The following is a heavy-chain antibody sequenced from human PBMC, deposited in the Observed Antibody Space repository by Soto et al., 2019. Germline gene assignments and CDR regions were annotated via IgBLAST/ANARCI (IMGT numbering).Heavy chain of an antibody. Sequence: DSVKVSCKASGYRFTNHGIAWVRQAPGQGLEWMGWVSCYNGDTLYAQRFQGRVTMTTDTSTSTAYMELRSLTSEDKALYYCARDFFNTRGHYQFFDYWGQAIPVTVS. J-gene: IGHJ4*02. CDR3: ARDFFNTRGHYQFFDY. CDR1: GYRFTNHG. D-gene: IGHD3-22*01. V-gene: IGHV1-18*01. CDR2: VSCYNGDT.